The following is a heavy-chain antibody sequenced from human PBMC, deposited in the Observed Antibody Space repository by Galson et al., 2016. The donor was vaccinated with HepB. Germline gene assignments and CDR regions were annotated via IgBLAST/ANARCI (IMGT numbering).Heavy chain of an antibody. J-gene: IGHJ4*02. CDR2: ISHSGNYK. Sequence: SLRLSCAGSGFTFSSFGLHWVRQAPGKGLDWAAVISHSGNYKYYADSVKGRFTISRDNSKTTVYLQMNSLRAEDTAVYYCAKDPSRLLEAGRLDSWGQGTLVTVSS. CDR1: GFTFSSFG. D-gene: IGHD6-19*01. CDR3: AKDPSRLLEAGRLDS. V-gene: IGHV3-30*18.